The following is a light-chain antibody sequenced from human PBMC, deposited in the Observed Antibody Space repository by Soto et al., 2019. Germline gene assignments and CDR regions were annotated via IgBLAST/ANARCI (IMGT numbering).Light chain of an antibody. J-gene: IGKJ1*01. CDR1: QSVSNY. Sequence: VVLTQSPATLSLSPGQRATLSCRASQSVSNYIAWYHQKPGQAPCLLIYDTSKRASGIPARFSGSGSGTDFSLTISSLEPEDVGVYYCMQALQSPRTFGRGTKVEIK. V-gene: IGKV3-11*01. CDR2: DTS. CDR3: MQALQSPRT.